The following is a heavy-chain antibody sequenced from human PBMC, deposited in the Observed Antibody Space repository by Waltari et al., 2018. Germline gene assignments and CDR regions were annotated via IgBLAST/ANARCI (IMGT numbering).Heavy chain of an antibody. D-gene: IGHD3-10*01. V-gene: IGHV3-9*01. CDR3: AKGGRALWFGEFDY. Sequence: EVQLVESGGGLVQPGRSLRLSGVAFGFSLEVNSLHWVRQAPGKGMEWVSGISGNSVSKGYADSVKGRFTISRDNAKNSLYLQMNSLRNEDSALYYCAKGGRALWFGEFDYWGQGTLVTVPS. CDR1: GFSLEVNS. CDR2: ISGNSVSK. J-gene: IGHJ4*02.